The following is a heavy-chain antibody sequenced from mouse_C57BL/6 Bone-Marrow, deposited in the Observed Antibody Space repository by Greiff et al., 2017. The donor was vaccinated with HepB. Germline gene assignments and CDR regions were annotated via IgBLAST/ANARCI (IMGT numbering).Heavy chain of an antibody. CDR1: GYTFTSYW. Sequence: QVQLQQPGAELVKPGASVKLSCKASGYTFTSYWMQWVKQRPGQGLEWIGEIDPSDSYTNYNQKFKGKANLTVDTSSSTAYMQLSSLTSEDSAVYYCARITTVDYFDYWGQGTTLTVSS. CDR3: ARITTVDYFDY. J-gene: IGHJ2*01. V-gene: IGHV1-50*01. D-gene: IGHD1-1*01. CDR2: IDPSDSYT.